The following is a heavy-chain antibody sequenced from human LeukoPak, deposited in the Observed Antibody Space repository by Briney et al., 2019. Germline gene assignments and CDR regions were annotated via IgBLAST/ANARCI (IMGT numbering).Heavy chain of an antibody. D-gene: IGHD3-3*01. CDR3: AKSITTFPDGMDV. Sequence: PGGSLRLSCAASGFTFSSYAMSWARQAPGKGPEWVSAISGSGGSTYYADSVKGRFTISRDNSKNTLYLQMNSLRAEDTAVYYCAKSITTFPDGMDVWGQGTTVTVSS. V-gene: IGHV3-23*01. J-gene: IGHJ6*02. CDR2: ISGSGGST. CDR1: GFTFSSYA.